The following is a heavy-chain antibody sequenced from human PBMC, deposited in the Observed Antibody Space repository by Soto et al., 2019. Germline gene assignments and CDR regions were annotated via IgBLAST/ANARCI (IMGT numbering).Heavy chain of an antibody. D-gene: IGHD4-17*01. J-gene: IGHJ6*02. V-gene: IGHV3-30-3*01. Sequence: QVRLVESGGGVVQPGKSLRLSCAASGFTFSSYAMNWVRQAPGKGLEWVALISYDGSNKYYADSVKGQFTISRDNSKNTLYLHMNSLRGADTAVYYCVIRDGDSYYYYGLDVWGHGTKVTVSS. CDR2: ISYDGSNK. CDR1: GFTFSSYA. CDR3: VIRDGDSYYYYGLDV.